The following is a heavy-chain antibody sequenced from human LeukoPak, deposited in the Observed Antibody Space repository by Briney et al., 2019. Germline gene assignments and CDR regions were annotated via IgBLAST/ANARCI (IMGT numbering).Heavy chain of an antibody. CDR3: ARSGYSYGYYYYYMDV. Sequence: PSETLPLTCAVYGGSFSGYYWSWIRQPPGKGLEWIGEINHSGSTNYNPSLKSRVTISVDTSKNQFSLKLSSVTAADTAVYYCARSGYSYGYYYYYMDVWGKGTTVTVSS. CDR2: INHSGST. D-gene: IGHD5-18*01. CDR1: GGSFSGYY. J-gene: IGHJ6*03. V-gene: IGHV4-34*01.